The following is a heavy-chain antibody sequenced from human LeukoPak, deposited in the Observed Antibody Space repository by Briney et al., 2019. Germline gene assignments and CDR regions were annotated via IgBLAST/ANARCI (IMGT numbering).Heavy chain of an antibody. D-gene: IGHD2/OR15-2a*01. CDR1: GASITDNW. V-gene: IGHV4/OR15-8*01. Sequence: SETLSLTCVVSGASITDNWWSWVRQPPGKGLEWIGEIYHRGDFNYNPSLKSRVTISVDKSKNQFSLSLNSVTAADTAVYFCAGHREFSQESRGQGILVTVSS. CDR2: IYHRGDF. CDR3: AGHREFSQES. J-gene: IGHJ4*02.